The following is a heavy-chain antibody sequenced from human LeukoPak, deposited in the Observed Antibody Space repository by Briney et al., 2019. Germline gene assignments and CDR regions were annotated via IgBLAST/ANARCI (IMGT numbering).Heavy chain of an antibody. Sequence: GWSLRLSCEASGFMFSTYAMNWVRQAPGEGLEWISFVSGSGGGTHYADSVKGRFTISRDNSKNTLFLQMNGLRAEDTAVYYCAKDARRTNGWYFFDYWGQGTLVTVSS. CDR2: VSGSGGGT. V-gene: IGHV3-23*01. CDR1: GFMFSTYA. J-gene: IGHJ4*02. CDR3: AKDARRTNGWYFFDY. D-gene: IGHD6-19*01.